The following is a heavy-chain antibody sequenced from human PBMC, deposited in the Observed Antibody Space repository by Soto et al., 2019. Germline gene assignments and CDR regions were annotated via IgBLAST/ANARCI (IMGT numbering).Heavy chain of an antibody. Sequence: VAVISYDGGNKYYVDSVKGRFTISRDNSKNTLYVQMNSLSTEDTAVYYCARDLYDYDDYAPGFDYGMDVWGQGTTVTVSS. CDR3: ARDLYDYDDYAPGFDYGMDV. V-gene: IGHV3-30-3*01. D-gene: IGHD4-17*01. CDR2: ISYDGGNK. J-gene: IGHJ6*02.